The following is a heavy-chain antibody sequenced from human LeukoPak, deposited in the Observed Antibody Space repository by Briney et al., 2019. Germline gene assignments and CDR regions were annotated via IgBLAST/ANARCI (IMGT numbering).Heavy chain of an antibody. CDR1: GGTFSSYA. Sequence: SVKVSCKASGGTFSSYAISWLRQAPGQGLEWMGGIIPIFGTANYAQKFQGRVTITTDESTSTAYMELSSLRSEDTAVYYCARARGGNHYYDSSGYFDYWGQGTLVTVSS. D-gene: IGHD3-22*01. CDR3: ARARGGNHYYDSSGYFDY. J-gene: IGHJ4*02. CDR2: IIPIFGTA. V-gene: IGHV1-69*05.